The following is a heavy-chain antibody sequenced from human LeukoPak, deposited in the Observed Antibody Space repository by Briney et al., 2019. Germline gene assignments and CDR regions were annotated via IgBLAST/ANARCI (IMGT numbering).Heavy chain of an antibody. CDR2: INPNSGGS. V-gene: IGHV1-2*02. CDR1: GYTFTGYY. J-gene: IGHJ3*02. Sequence: GASVKVSCKASGYTFTGYYMHWVRQAPGQGLEWMGWINPNSGGSNYAQKFQGRVTMTRDTSISTAYMELSRLRSDDTAVYYCARTQGRTLRLWLAFDIWGQGTMVTASS. D-gene: IGHD5-18*01. CDR3: ARTQGRTLRLWLAFDI.